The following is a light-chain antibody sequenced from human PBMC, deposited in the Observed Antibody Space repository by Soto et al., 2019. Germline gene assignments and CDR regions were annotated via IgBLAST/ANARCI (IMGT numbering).Light chain of an antibody. V-gene: IGKV3-20*01. CDR1: QSVSSGK. Sequence: EIVLTQSPGTLSLSPGERATLSCRASQSVSSGKLAWYQQRPGQAPRLLIFGASGRATGIPDRFRGSGSGTDFSLTISRLEPEDSAVYYCQQDGSSLLTFGGGTKVEIK. J-gene: IGKJ4*01. CDR3: QQDGSSLLT. CDR2: GAS.